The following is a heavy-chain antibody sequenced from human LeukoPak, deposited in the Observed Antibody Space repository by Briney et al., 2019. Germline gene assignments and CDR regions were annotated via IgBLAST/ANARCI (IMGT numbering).Heavy chain of an antibody. CDR3: AKDHGSSDWYYFDY. CDR2: IHYDGSNN. D-gene: IGHD6-13*01. J-gene: IGHJ4*02. Sequence: GGSLRLSCAASGFTFSSYGMSWVRQAPGKGLEWVAFIHYDGSNNYYADSVKGRFTISRDNSKNTLYLQMNTLRADDTAVYYCAKDHGSSDWYYFDYWGQGTLVTVSS. V-gene: IGHV3-30*02. CDR1: GFTFSSYG.